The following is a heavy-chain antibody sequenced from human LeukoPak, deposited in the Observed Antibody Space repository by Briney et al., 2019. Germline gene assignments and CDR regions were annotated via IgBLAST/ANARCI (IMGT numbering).Heavy chain of an antibody. J-gene: IGHJ5*02. CDR3: ARVGAAAGTSRYNWFDP. CDR1: GGSFSGYY. D-gene: IGHD6-13*01. Sequence: SETLSLTCAVYGGSFSGYYWSWIRQPPGKGLEWIGEINHSGSTNYNPSLKSRVTISVDTSKNQLSLKLSSVTAADTAVYYCARVGAAAGTSRYNWFDPWGQGTLVTVSS. CDR2: INHSGST. V-gene: IGHV4-34*01.